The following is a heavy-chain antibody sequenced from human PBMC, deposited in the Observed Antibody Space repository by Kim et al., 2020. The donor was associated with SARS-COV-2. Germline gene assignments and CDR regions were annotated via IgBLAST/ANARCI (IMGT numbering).Heavy chain of an antibody. V-gene: IGHV4-39*01. CDR1: SGSISSSSYY. CDR3: ARQYYGMDV. Sequence: SETLSLTCTVSSGSISSSSYYWAWIRQPPGKGLEWIGSIYYSGSTYHNPSLKSRVTISVDTSKNQFSLRVSSVTAADTAVYYCARQYYGMDVWGQGTTVTVSS. J-gene: IGHJ6*02. CDR2: IYYSGST.